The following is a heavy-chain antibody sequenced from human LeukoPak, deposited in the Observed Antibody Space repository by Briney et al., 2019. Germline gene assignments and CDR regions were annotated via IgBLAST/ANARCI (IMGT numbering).Heavy chain of an antibody. CDR2: ISYDGSNK. D-gene: IGHD3-9*01. CDR1: GFTFSTYT. J-gene: IGHJ4*02. V-gene: IGHV3-30*04. CDR3: ARDILTGYSTPNFDY. Sequence: SGGSLRLSCAASGFTFSTYTMHWVRQAPGKGLEWVAFISYDGSNKFYADSVKGRFTISRDNSKNRLYLQMSSLRGEDTAIYYCARDILTGYSTPNFDYWGQGTLVTVSS.